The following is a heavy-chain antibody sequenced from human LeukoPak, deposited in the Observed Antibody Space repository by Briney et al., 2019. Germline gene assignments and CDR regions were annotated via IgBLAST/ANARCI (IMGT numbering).Heavy chain of an antibody. CDR2: INPSGGST. V-gene: IGHV1-46*01. CDR1: GYTFTTDY. Sequence: ASVKVSCKASGYTFTTDYIHWVRQAPGQGLEWMGIINPSGGSTTYAQKFQGRVTITADKSTSTAYMELSSLRSEDTAVYYCARDLASSSWYYFDYWGQGTLVTVSS. J-gene: IGHJ4*02. D-gene: IGHD6-13*01. CDR3: ARDLASSSWYYFDY.